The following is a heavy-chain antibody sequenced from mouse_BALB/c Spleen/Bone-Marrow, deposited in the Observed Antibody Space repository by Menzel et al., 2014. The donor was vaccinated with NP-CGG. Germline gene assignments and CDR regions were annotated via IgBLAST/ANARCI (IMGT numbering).Heavy chain of an antibody. V-gene: IGHV1S29*02. D-gene: IGHD1-1*01. J-gene: IGHJ3*01. Sequence: EVKLVESGPELVKPGASVKISCKASGYTFTDYNIHWEKQSHGKSLEWIGYIYPYNGGTGYNQKFKSKATLTVDNSSSTAYMELRSLASEDSAVYYCARSYYYGSGFGWFAYWGQGTLVTVSA. CDR3: ARSYYYGSGFGWFAY. CDR2: IYPYNGGT. CDR1: GYTFTDYN.